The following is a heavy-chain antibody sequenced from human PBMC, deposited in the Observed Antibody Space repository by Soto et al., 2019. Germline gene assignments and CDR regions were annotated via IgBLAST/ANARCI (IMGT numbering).Heavy chain of an antibody. J-gene: IGHJ5*02. D-gene: IGHD2-8*01. Sequence: EVHLVESGGGLVKPGGSLTLSCATSGLTFINAWMNWVRQTPGRGLEWVGRIKSKANGGTTDYAARVKGRVTISSDDSKDTLYVQMDSLKIEDTGVDYCTDSVHASGLFDPWGQGTLVTVSS. CDR1: GLTFINAW. V-gene: IGHV3-15*07. CDR3: TDSVHASGLFDP. CDR2: IKSKANGGTT.